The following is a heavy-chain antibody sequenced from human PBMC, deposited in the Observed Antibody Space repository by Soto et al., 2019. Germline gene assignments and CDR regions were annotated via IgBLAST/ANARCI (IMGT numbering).Heavy chain of an antibody. V-gene: IGHV3-15*07. J-gene: IGHJ4*02. CDR1: GFTFSSAY. D-gene: IGHD1-26*01. CDR2: ITTRSDGGTT. Sequence: GGSLRLSCAASGFTFSSAYMNWVRQAPGKGLEWVGRITTRSDGGTTYYAGPVKGRFSISRDDSKATLHLLMNSLHTGDTAIYFCSTSTGTYYSQFDYWGQGALVTVSS. CDR3: STSTGTYYSQFDY.